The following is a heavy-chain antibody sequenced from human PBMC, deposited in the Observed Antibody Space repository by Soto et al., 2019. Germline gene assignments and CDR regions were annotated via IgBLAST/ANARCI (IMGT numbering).Heavy chain of an antibody. J-gene: IGHJ4*02. CDR1: GDSISSYS. D-gene: IGHD3-22*01. V-gene: IGHV4-4*07. CDR3: ARESLKETITMTVVIDH. CDR2: VYRGTS. Sequence: LSLTCSVSGDSISSYSWSWIRQPAGKGLEWLGRVYRGTSNYNPSLKSRLIMSLDTSKNQFSLNLRSVTAADTAVYYCARESLKETITMTVVIDHWGQGTLVTVSS.